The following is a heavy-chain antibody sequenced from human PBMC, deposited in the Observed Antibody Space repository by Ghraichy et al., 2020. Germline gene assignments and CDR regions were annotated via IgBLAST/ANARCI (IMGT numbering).Heavy chain of an antibody. CDR2: INPNSGGT. V-gene: IGHV1-2*04. Sequence: ASVKVSCKASGYTFTGYHMHWVRQAPGQGLEWMGWINPNSGGTNYAQKFQGWVTMTRDTSISTAYMELSRLRSDDTAVYYCARSGVVVPAAMKRYYYYGMDVWGQGTTVTVSS. J-gene: IGHJ6*02. CDR3: ARSGVVVPAAMKRYYYYGMDV. CDR1: GYTFTGYH. D-gene: IGHD2-2*01.